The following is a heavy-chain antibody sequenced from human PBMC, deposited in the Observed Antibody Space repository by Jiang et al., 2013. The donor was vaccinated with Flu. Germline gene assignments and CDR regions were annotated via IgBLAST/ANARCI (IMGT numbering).Heavy chain of an antibody. CDR2: IYWNDDK. CDR1: GFSLSTTEMG. Sequence: VKPTQTLTLTCTFSGFSLSTTEMGVGWIRQPPGKALEWLALIYWNDDKRYSPSLKSSLTITKDTSKKQVVLTMTNMDPVDTATYYCAHTRGYGYSDDPFDFWGPGTVVTVSS. D-gene: IGHD5-12*01. CDR3: AHTRGYGYSDDPFDF. J-gene: IGHJ3*01. V-gene: IGHV2-5*01.